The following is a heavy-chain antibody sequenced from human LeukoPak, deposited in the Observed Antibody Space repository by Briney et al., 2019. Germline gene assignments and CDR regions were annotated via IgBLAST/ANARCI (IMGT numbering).Heavy chain of an antibody. CDR2: ISYDGSNK. CDR3: ARVGY. J-gene: IGHJ4*02. CDR1: GFTFSSYA. Sequence: GGSLRLSCAASGFTFSSYAMHWVRQAPGKGLEWVAVISYDGSNKYYADSVKGRFTISRDNSKNTLYLQMNSLRAEDTAVYYCARVGYWGQGTLVTVSS. V-gene: IGHV3-30-3*01.